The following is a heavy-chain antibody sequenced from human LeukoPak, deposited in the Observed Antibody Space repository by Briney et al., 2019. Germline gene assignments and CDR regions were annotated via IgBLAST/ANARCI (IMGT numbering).Heavy chain of an antibody. CDR2: IRYDGSNK. CDR1: GFTFSSYG. J-gene: IGHJ4*02. D-gene: IGHD2-2*01. V-gene: IGHV3-30*02. Sequence: PGGSLRLSCAASGFTFSSYGMHWVRQAPGKGLEWVAFIRYDGSNKYYADSVKGRFTISRDNSKNTLYLQMNSLRAEDTAVYYCANSGPYQLLFRLDYWGQGTLVTVSS. CDR3: ANSGPYQLLFRLDY.